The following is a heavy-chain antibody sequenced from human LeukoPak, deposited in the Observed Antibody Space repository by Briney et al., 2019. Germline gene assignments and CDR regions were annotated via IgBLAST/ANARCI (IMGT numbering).Heavy chain of an antibody. J-gene: IGHJ6*03. Sequence: PGGSLRLSCVASELRFSTYWMSWVRQPPGKGLEWVATIKQDGSEDYYVDSVKGRFTIARDNAKSSLYLQMDSLRDDDTAIYICARGYRGYNQVRWGRRGYYYYYMDVWGEGTTVIVSS. D-gene: IGHD5-12*01. V-gene: IGHV3-7*01. CDR1: ELRFSTYW. CDR2: IKQDGSED. CDR3: ARGYRGYNQVRWGRRGYYYYYMDV.